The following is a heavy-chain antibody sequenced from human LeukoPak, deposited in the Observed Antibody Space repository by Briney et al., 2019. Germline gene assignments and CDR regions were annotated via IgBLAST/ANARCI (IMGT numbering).Heavy chain of an antibody. CDR1: GFTFSSYA. CDR2: ISGSGGST. D-gene: IGHD6-13*01. J-gene: IGHJ5*02. CDR3: AKDRYSSSWYNWFDP. Sequence: GASLRLSCAASGFTFSSYAMSWVRQAPGKRLEWVSAISGSGGSTYYADSVKGRFTISRDNSKNTLYLQMNSLRAEDTAVYYCAKDRYSSSWYNWFDPWGQGTLVTVSS. V-gene: IGHV3-23*01.